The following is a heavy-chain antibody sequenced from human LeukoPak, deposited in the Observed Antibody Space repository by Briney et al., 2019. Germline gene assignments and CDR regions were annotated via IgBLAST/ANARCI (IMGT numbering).Heavy chain of an antibody. Sequence: GGSLRLSCAASGFTFSSYSMNWVRQAPGKGLEWVSSISSSGSYIYYAASVKGRFTISRDNAKNSLYLQMNSLRAEDTAVYYCARDMSYDWFDPWGQGTLVTVSS. CDR1: GFTFSSYS. CDR3: ARDMSYDWFDP. V-gene: IGHV3-21*01. CDR2: ISSSGSYI. D-gene: IGHD3-10*01. J-gene: IGHJ5*02.